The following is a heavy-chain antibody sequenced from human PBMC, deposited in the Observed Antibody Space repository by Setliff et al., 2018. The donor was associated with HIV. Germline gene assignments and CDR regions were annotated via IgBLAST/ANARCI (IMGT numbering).Heavy chain of an antibody. V-gene: IGHV4-34*01. Sequence: SETLSLTCAVYGGSLSGYSWNWIRKAPGKGLEWIGEIFHNGTIHFYPSLRSRGALSIDTSKSQIPLNLTSLSTADTAVYYCGRGTRIVGASWAVIDYWGQGKPVTVSS. CDR1: GGSLSGYS. CDR3: GRGTRIVGASWAVIDY. J-gene: IGHJ4*02. CDR2: IFHNGTI. D-gene: IGHD2-21*01.